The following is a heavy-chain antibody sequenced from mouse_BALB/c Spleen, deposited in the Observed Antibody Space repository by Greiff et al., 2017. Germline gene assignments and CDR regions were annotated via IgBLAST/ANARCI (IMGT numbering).Heavy chain of an antibody. J-gene: IGHJ4*01. CDR3: ARHPLSTMITTGYYYAMDY. CDR2: ISSGGSYT. D-gene: IGHD2-4*01. CDR1: GFTFSSYG. Sequence: EVQLVESGGDLVKPGGSLKLSCAASGFTFSSYGMSWVRQTPDKRLEWVATISSGGSYTYYPDSVKGRFTISRDNAKNTLYLQMSSLKSEDTAMYYCARHPLSTMITTGYYYAMDYWGQGTSVTVSS. V-gene: IGHV5-6*01.